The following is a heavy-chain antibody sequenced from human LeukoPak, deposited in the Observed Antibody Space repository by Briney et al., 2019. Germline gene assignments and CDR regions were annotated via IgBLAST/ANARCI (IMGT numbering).Heavy chain of an antibody. Sequence: SETLSLTCAVSGDSISTSNSYWGWIRRPPGKGLEWVGSIYYSGNTYYNPSLKSRVTISVDKSKNQFSLKLSSVTAADTAVYYCARVSVVVTAYHAFDIWGQGTMVTVSS. J-gene: IGHJ3*02. CDR2: IYYSGNT. CDR3: ARVSVVVTAYHAFDI. V-gene: IGHV4-39*07. D-gene: IGHD2-21*02. CDR1: GDSISTSNSY.